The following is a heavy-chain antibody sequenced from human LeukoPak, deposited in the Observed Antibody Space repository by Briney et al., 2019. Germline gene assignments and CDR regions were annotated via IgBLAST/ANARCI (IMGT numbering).Heavy chain of an antibody. J-gene: IGHJ4*02. V-gene: IGHV3-23*01. CDR2: IDDSGGTT. Sequence: GGSLRLSCAASGFTFSNAWMSWVRQAPGKGLEWVSTIDDSGGTTYNADSVKGRFTISRDNSRNTLYLEMNSLRAEDTAIYYCVKEEGPHNNFDYWGQGTLVTVSS. D-gene: IGHD5-24*01. CDR1: GFTFSNAW. CDR3: VKEEGPHNNFDY.